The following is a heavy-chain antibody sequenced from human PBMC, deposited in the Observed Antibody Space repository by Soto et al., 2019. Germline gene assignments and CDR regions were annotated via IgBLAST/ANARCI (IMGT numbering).Heavy chain of an antibody. D-gene: IGHD1-1*01. Sequence: SETLSLTCTVSGCSISSYYWSWIRQPPGKGLEWIGYIYYSGSTNYNPSLKSRVTISVDTSKNQFSLKLSSVTAADTAVYYCARRTGKYPRFDYWGQGTLVTVSS. CDR2: IYYSGST. J-gene: IGHJ4*02. CDR3: ARRTGKYPRFDY. CDR1: GCSISSYY. V-gene: IGHV4-59*08.